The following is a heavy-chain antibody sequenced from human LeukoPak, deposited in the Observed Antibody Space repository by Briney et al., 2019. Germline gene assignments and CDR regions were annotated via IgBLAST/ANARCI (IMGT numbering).Heavy chain of an antibody. CDR1: GYTFTGCY. Sequence: ASVKVSCKASGYTFTGCYMHWVRQAPGQGLEWMGWINPNSGGTDYAQKFQGWVTMTRDTSISTAYMELSRLRSDDTAVYYCARDAYSSSWYWLIDYWGQGTLVTVSS. CDR2: INPNSGGT. J-gene: IGHJ4*02. D-gene: IGHD6-13*01. V-gene: IGHV1-2*04. CDR3: ARDAYSSSWYWLIDY.